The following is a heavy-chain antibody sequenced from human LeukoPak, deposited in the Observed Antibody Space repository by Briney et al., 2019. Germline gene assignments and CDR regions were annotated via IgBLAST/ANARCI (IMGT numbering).Heavy chain of an antibody. CDR2: ISYDGSNK. Sequence: QPGGSLRLSCAASGFTVSNNYMIWVRQAPGKGLEWVAVISYDGSNKYYADSVKGRFTISRDNSKNTLYLQMNSLRAEDTAVYYCGKDSYGVNPLRLIDSWGQGTLVTVSS. CDR1: GFTVSNNY. D-gene: IGHD4-17*01. J-gene: IGHJ4*02. V-gene: IGHV3-30*18. CDR3: GKDSYGVNPLRLIDS.